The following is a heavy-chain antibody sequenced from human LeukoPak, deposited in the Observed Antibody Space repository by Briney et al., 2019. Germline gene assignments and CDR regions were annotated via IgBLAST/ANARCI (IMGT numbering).Heavy chain of an antibody. J-gene: IGHJ4*02. D-gene: IGHD6-13*01. CDR1: GYTFTSYG. CDR2: ISAYNGNT. V-gene: IGHV1-18*01. Sequence: ASVKVSCKASGYTFTSYGISWVRQAPGQGLEWMGWISAYNGNTNYAQKLQGRVTMTTDTSTSTAYMDLRSLRSDDTAVYYCARVLAAADGGDYFDYWGQGTLVTVSS. CDR3: ARVLAAADGGDYFDY.